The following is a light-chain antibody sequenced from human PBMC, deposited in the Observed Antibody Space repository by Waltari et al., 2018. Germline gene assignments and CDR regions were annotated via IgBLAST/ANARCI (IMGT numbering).Light chain of an antibody. J-gene: IGLJ3*02. CDR3: SSYTSSSTWV. V-gene: IGLV2-14*03. CDR2: DVN. CDR1: TNNIISYHH. Sequence: QSALTQPASASGSPGQSITISCTAATNNIISYHHVYWYQQHPGKAPKVMIYDVNNRPSGVSHRFSGSSSGNTASLIISGLQAEDEADYYCSSYTSSSTWVFGGGTKLTVL.